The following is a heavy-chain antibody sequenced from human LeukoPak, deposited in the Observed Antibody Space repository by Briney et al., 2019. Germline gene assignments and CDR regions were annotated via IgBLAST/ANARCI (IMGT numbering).Heavy chain of an antibody. CDR3: ARGRGYCSSTSCYDFDY. CDR1: GYTFTGYY. D-gene: IGHD2-2*01. Sequence: ASVTVSCTASGYTFTGYYMHWVRQAPGQGLEWMGRINPNSGGTNYAQKFQGRVTMTRDTSISTAYMELSRLRSDDTAVYYCARGRGYCSSTSCYDFDYWGQGTLVTVSS. J-gene: IGHJ4*02. V-gene: IGHV1-2*06. CDR2: INPNSGGT.